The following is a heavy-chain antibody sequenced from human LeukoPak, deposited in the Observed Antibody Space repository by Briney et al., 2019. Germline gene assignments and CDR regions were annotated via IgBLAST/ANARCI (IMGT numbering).Heavy chain of an antibody. D-gene: IGHD3-16*01. J-gene: IGHJ3*02. V-gene: IGHV5-51*01. CDR1: GYSFTNYW. CDR2: IYPGDSET. Sequence: GESLKISCKGSGYSFTNYWIGWVRQMPGKGLEWMGIIYPGDSETTYSPSFQGQVTFSADKSISSAYLQWSSLKASDTAMYYCARQLVRNGGYSGFDIWGQGTMVTVSS. CDR3: ARQLVRNGGYSGFDI.